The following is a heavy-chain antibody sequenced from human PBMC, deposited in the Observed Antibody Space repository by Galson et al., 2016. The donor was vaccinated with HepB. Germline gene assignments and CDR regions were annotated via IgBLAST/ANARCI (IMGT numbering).Heavy chain of an antibody. CDR2: ISGSGGPK. D-gene: IGHD6-19*01. CDR1: GFTFGAYG. J-gene: IGHJ4*02. V-gene: IGHV3-23*01. CDR3: AKDRWVAVAVLLEY. Sequence: SLRLSCAASGFTFGAYGMSWVRLAPGKGLEWVSSISGSGGPKYADSVKGRFTVSRDNSKNTLSLQMNSLGAEDTAVYYYAKDRWVAVAVLLEYWGQETLVTVSA.